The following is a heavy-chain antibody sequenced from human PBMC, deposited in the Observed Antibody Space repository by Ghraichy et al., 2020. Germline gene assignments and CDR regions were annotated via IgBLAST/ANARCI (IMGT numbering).Heavy chain of an antibody. CDR1: GGSVSSGSYY. J-gene: IGHJ3*02. CDR3: ARGTWLDNAFDI. D-gene: IGHD6-19*01. Sequence: SQTLSLTCTVSGGSVSSGSYYWSWIRQPPGKGLEWIGYIYYSGSTNYNPSLKSRVTISVDTSKNQFSLKLSSVTAADTAVYYCARGTWLDNAFDIWGQGTMVTVSS. V-gene: IGHV4-61*01. CDR2: IYYSGST.